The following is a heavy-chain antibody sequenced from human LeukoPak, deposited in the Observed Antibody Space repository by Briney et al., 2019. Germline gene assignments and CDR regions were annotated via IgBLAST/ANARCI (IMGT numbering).Heavy chain of an antibody. Sequence: GGSLRLSCPVSGFTFSSYSMNWVRQAPGKGLEWISYISSGGSTIYYADSVKGRFIIPRDNAKNSLYLQMNSLRDEDAAVYYCVRDDAGTDHYYYGMDVWGQGTTVTVSS. CDR3: VRDDAGTDHYYYGMDV. D-gene: IGHD1-14*01. CDR2: ISSGGSTI. J-gene: IGHJ6*02. V-gene: IGHV3-48*02. CDR1: GFTFSSYS.